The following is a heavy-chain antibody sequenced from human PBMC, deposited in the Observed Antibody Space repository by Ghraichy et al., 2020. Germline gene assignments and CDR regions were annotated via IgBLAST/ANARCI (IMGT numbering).Heavy chain of an antibody. CDR1: GGSFSGYY. Sequence: SETLSLTCAVYGGSFSGYYWSWIRQPPGKGLEWIGEINHSGSTNYNPSLKSRVTISVDTSKNQFSLKLSSVTAADTAVYYCARAGRYDDFWSGYRNWFDPWGQGTLVTVSS. CDR3: ARAGRYDDFWSGYRNWFDP. V-gene: IGHV4-34*01. D-gene: IGHD3-3*01. J-gene: IGHJ5*02. CDR2: INHSGST.